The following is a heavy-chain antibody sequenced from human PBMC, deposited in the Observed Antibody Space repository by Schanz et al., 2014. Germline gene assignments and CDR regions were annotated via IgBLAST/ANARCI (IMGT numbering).Heavy chain of an antibody. V-gene: IGHV3-23*01. CDR2: ISPTGSST. CDR3: ARPSDSSWYMDV. J-gene: IGHJ6*03. CDR1: GFTFSIYG. D-gene: IGHD2-21*02. Sequence: EVQLLESGGGLVQPGGSLRLSCAASGFTFSIYGMIWVRQAPGKGLEWVSNISPTGSSTYYADSVKGRFTISRDNSKNTLYLQMNSLRAEDTAVYYCARPSDSSWYMDVWGKGTTVTVSS.